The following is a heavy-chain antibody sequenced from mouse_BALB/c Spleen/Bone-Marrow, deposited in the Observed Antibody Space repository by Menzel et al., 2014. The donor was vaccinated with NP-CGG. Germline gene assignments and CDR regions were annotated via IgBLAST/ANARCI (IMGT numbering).Heavy chain of an antibody. D-gene: IGHD2-1*01. J-gene: IGHJ3*01. CDR1: GYTFTSYY. Sequence: VQLQQSGAELVKPGASVKLSCKASGYTFTSYYIYWVKQRPGQGLEWIGEINPSNGGTNFNEKFKSKATLTVDKSSSTAYMQLSSLTSEDSAVYDCTRSNGNWFAYWGQGTLVTVSA. CDR2: INPSNGGT. CDR3: TRSNGNWFAY. V-gene: IGHV1S81*02.